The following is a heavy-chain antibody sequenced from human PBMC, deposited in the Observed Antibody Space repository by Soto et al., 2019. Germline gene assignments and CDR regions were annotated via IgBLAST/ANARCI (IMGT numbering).Heavy chain of an antibody. D-gene: IGHD3-10*01. CDR2: IYYSGST. V-gene: IGHV4-31*03. CDR1: VGSISSGGYY. CDR3: ARDLRYGSGSYYTHSYFDY. J-gene: IGHJ4*02. Sequence: TLSLTGTVPVGSISSGGYYWSWIRQHPGKGLEWIGYIYYSGSTYYNPSLKSRVTISVDTSKNQFSLKLSSVTAADTAVYYCARDLRYGSGSYYTHSYFDYWGQGTLVTVSS.